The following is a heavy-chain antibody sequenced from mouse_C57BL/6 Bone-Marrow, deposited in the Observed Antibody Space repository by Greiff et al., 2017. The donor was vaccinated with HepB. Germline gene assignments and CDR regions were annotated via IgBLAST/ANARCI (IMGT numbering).Heavy chain of an antibody. CDR1: GYAFSSSW. D-gene: IGHD2-2*01. CDR3: ARGMIYYGFFDY. CDR2: IYPGDGDT. Sequence: QVHVKQSGPELVKPGASVKISCKASGYAFSSSWMNWVKQRPGKGLEWIGRIYPGDGDTNYNGKFKGKATLTADKSSSTAYMQLSSLTSEVSAVYFCARGMIYYGFFDYWGQGTTLTVSS. V-gene: IGHV1-82*01. J-gene: IGHJ2*01.